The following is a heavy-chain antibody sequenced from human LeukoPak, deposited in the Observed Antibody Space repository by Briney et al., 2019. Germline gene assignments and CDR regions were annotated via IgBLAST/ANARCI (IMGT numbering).Heavy chain of an antibody. Sequence: GGSLRLSCAASGFTFSSYALSWVRQAPGKGLEWVSAITTGGAGTYFADSVEGRFTISRANSKNTLSLQMNSLRAEDTAVYYCARDGYSSGLYEYYFDYWGPGTLVTVSS. CDR3: ARDGYSSGLYEYYFDY. CDR1: GFTFSSYA. J-gene: IGHJ4*02. V-gene: IGHV3-23*01. D-gene: IGHD3-22*01. CDR2: ITTGGAGT.